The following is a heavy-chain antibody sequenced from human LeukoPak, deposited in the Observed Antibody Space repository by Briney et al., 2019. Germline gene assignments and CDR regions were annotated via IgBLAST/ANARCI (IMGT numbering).Heavy chain of an antibody. J-gene: IGHJ6*03. D-gene: IGHD2/OR15-2a*01. V-gene: IGHV3-7*01. CDR3: ARIIIPTDIFTSDHYYNYIDV. Sequence: PGGSLRLSCAASGFTFSNYWMSWVRQAPGKGLEWLANINQDGSEMYYVDSVKGRFTISRDNGKNSLYLQINSLRAEDTAVYYCARIIIPTDIFTSDHYYNYIDVWGKGTTVTVSS. CDR2: INQDGSEM. CDR1: GFTFSNYW.